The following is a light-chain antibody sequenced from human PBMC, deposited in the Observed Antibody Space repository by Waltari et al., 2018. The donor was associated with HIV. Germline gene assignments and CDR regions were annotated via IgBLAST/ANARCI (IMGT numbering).Light chain of an antibody. Sequence: QSVLTQPPSVSAAPGQKVTISCSGSSSNIANNYVFWYQQLPGTAPKLLIYETNRRASGIPDRFSGSKAGTSATLGISGLQTGDEADYSCGTWDSSLSSMVFGGGTKLTVL. V-gene: IGLV1-51*02. CDR3: GTWDSSLSSMV. J-gene: IGLJ2*01. CDR2: ETN. CDR1: SSNIANNY.